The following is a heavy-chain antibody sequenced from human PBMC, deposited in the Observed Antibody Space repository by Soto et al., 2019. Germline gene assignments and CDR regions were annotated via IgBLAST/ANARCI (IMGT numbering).Heavy chain of an antibody. J-gene: IGHJ6*02. CDR1: VGTFSSYA. CDR3: AREQDTMVRGVILHYGMDV. V-gene: IGHV1-69*13. CDR2: IIPIFGTA. D-gene: IGHD3-10*01. Sequence: SVKVSCKASVGTFSSYAISWVRQAPGQGLEWMGGIIPIFGTANYAQKFQGRVTITADESTSTAYMELSSLRSEDTAVYYCAREQDTMVRGVILHYGMDVWGQGTTVTVPS.